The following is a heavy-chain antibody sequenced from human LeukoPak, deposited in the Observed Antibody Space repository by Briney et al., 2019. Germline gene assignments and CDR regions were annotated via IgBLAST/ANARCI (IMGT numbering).Heavy chain of an antibody. J-gene: IGHJ4*02. Sequence: PGGSLRLSCAASGFTFSSYAMHWVRQAPGKGLEWVAVISYDGSNEYYADSVKGRFTISRDNSKNTLYLQMNSLRAEDTAVCYCARDGLDYWGQGTLVTVSS. CDR1: GFTFSSYA. CDR2: ISYDGSNE. V-gene: IGHV3-30-3*01. CDR3: ARDGLDY.